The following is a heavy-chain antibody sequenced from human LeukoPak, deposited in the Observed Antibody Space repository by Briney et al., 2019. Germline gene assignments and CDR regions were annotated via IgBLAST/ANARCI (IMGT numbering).Heavy chain of an antibody. CDR3: ARDSNYCDFWSGYYGPLGY. V-gene: IGHV3-7*01. Sequence: GASLRLSCAASGFTFSSYWMSWVRLVRGKGLEWVANINQDGSEKYYVDSVKGPFTISRDNAKNSLYLQMNSLRAEATAVYYCARDSNYCDFWSGYYGPLGYWGQGTLVTVSS. CDR1: GFTFSSYW. J-gene: IGHJ4*02. D-gene: IGHD3-3*01. CDR2: INQDGSEK.